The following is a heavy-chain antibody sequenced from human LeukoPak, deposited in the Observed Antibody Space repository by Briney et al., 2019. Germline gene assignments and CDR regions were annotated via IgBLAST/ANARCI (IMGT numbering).Heavy chain of an antibody. D-gene: IGHD3-10*01. CDR1: GFTFSSYA. CDR3: ARAYLGELPDY. J-gene: IGHJ4*02. CDR2: ISASGGST. Sequence: GGSLILSCAASGFTFSSYALNWVRQAPGKGLEWVSSISASGGSTYYADSVKGRFTISRDNSKSTLYLQMNSLRAEDTAVYYCARAYLGELPDYWGQGTLVTVSS. V-gene: IGHV3-23*01.